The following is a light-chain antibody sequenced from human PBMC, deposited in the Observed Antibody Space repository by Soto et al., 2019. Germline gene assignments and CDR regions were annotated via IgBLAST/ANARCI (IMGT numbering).Light chain of an antibody. CDR2: GNS. CDR3: QSYDSRLSRSV. CDR1: SSNIGAGYD. J-gene: IGLJ2*01. V-gene: IGLV1-40*01. Sequence: QLVLTQPPSVSGAPGRRVTISCTGSSSNIGAGYDVHWYQQLPGTAPKLLIYGNSNRPSGVPDRFSGSKSGTSASLAITGLQAEDEADYYCQSYDSRLSRSVFGGGTKLTVL.